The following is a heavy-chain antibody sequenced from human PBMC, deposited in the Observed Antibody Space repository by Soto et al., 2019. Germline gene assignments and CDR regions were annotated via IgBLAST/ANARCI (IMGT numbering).Heavy chain of an antibody. D-gene: IGHD3-3*01. V-gene: IGHV3-30*18. Sequence: GGSLRLSCAASGFTFSSYGMHWVRQAPGKGLEWVAVISYDGSNKYYADSVKGRFTISRDNSKNTLYLQMNSLRAEDTAVYYCANGFLEWLWDAFDIWGQGTMVTVSS. CDR2: ISYDGSNK. J-gene: IGHJ3*02. CDR1: GFTFSSYG. CDR3: ANGFLEWLWDAFDI.